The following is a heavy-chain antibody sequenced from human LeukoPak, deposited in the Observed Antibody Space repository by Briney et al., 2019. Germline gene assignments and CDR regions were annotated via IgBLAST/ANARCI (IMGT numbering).Heavy chain of an antibody. V-gene: IGHV3-21*01. CDR1: GFTFSSYS. J-gene: IGHJ3*02. CDR3: ARDPRLAEGAFDI. D-gene: IGHD6-25*01. Sequence: GGSLRLSCAASGFTFSSYSMNWVHQAPGKGLEWVSSISSSSSYIYYADSVKGRFTISRDNAKNSLYLQMNSLRAEDTAVYFCARDPRLAEGAFDIWGQGTMVTVSS. CDR2: ISSSSSYI.